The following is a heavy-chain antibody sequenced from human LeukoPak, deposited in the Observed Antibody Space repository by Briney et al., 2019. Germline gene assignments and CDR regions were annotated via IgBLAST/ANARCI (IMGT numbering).Heavy chain of an antibody. V-gene: IGHV4-59*01. J-gene: IGHJ3*02. CDR1: GGSISRYY. Sequence: SETLSLTCTVSGGSISRYYWNWIRQPPGKGLEWIGYIYYSGSTNYNPSLKSRVTISVDTSKNQFSLKLSSVTAADTAVYYCARGFYGDYLFDAFDMWGQGTMVTVSP. CDR3: ARGFYGDYLFDAFDM. D-gene: IGHD4-17*01. CDR2: IYYSGST.